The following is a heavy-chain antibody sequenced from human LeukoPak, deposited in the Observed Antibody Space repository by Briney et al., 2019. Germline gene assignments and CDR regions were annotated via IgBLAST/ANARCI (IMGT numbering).Heavy chain of an antibody. J-gene: IGHJ4*02. D-gene: IGHD3-22*01. CDR2: ISGSGDNT. CDR3: AKGSYYDSSGSFYFDY. Sequence: GGSLRLSCAASGFTFSSYAMSWVRQAPGKGLEWVSGISGSGDNTYYADSVKGRFTISRDNSKNTMYVQVNSLGTEDTAAYYCAKGSYYDSSGSFYFDYWGQGTLVTVSS. CDR1: GFTFSSYA. V-gene: IGHV3-23*01.